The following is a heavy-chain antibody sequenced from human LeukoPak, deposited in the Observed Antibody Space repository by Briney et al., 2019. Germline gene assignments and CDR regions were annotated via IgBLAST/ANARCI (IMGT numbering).Heavy chain of an antibody. CDR2: IWYDGSNK. V-gene: IGHV3-33*01. CDR1: GFTFSSYG. J-gene: IGHJ6*03. CDR3: ARDTSVLSFPYYYYYMDV. Sequence: GGSLRLSCAASGFTFSSYGMHWVRQAPGKGLEWVAVIWYDGSNKYYADSVKGRFTISRDNSKNTLCLQMNSLRAEDTAVYYCARDTSVLSFPYYYYYMDVWGKGTTVTVSS. D-gene: IGHD2-8*01.